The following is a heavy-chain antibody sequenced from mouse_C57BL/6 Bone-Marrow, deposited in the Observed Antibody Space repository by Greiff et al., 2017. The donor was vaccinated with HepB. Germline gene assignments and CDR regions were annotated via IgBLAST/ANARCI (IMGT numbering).Heavy chain of an antibody. CDR3: ARGEGLLWFVMDY. V-gene: IGHV5-4*03. CDR1: GFTFSSYA. D-gene: IGHD2-2*01. CDR2: ISDGGSYT. Sequence: EVKVVESGGGLVKPGGSLKLSCAASGFTFSSYAMSWVRQTPEKRLEWVATISDGGSYTYYPDNVKGRFTISRDNAKNNLYLQMSHLKSEDTAMYYCARGEGLLWFVMDYWGQGTSVTVSS. J-gene: IGHJ4*01.